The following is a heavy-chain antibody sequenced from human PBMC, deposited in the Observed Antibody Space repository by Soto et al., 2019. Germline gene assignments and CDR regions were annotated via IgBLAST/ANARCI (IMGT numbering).Heavy chain of an antibody. CDR2: MNPNSGNT. V-gene: IGHV1-8*01. CDR1: GYTFTSYD. J-gene: IGHJ4*02. D-gene: IGHD2-2*01. CDR3: ARIVVDGDQLNYDY. Sequence: ASVKVSCKASGYTFTSYDINWVRQATGQGLEWMGWMNPNSGNTGYAQKFQGRVTMTRNTSISTAYMELSSLRSEDTAVYYCARIVVDGDQLNYDYWGQGTLVTVSS.